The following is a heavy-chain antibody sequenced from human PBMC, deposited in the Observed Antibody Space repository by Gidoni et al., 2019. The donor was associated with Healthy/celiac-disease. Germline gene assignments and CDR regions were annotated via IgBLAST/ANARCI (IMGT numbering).Heavy chain of an antibody. Sequence: QVQLVQSGAEVKKPGASVKVSCKASGYTFTSYGISWVRQAPGQGLEWMGWISAYNGNTNYAQKLQGRVTMTTDTSTSTAYMELRSLRSDDTAVYYCARVVHSSSSPRGWGSSNWFDPWGQGTLVTVSS. V-gene: IGHV1-18*01. CDR2: ISAYNGNT. D-gene: IGHD6-6*01. J-gene: IGHJ5*02. CDR3: ARVVHSSSSPRGWGSSNWFDP. CDR1: GYTFTSYG.